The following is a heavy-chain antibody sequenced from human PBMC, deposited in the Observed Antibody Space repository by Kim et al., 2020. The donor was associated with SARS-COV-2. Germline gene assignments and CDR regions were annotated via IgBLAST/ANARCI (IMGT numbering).Heavy chain of an antibody. D-gene: IGHD3-16*02. CDR1: GLTFSNYG. J-gene: IGHJ4*02. V-gene: IGHV3-23*01. CDR2: ISGSGGTT. Sequence: GGSLRLSCAASGLTFSNYGMTWVRQAPGKGLEWVSAISGSGGTTNYADSVKGRFTISRDNSKNTLYLQMNSLRAEDTAVYYCAKMVWVTSRYSDYWGQGT. CDR3: AKMVWVTSRYSDY.